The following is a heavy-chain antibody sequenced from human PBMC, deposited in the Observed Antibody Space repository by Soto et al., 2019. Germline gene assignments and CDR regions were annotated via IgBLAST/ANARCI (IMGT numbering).Heavy chain of an antibody. D-gene: IGHD6-19*01. J-gene: IGHJ5*02. CDR1: GGTFSSYA. CDR3: ASAPPGYSRGWFVVWFDP. CDR2: IIPIFGTA. V-gene: IGHV1-69*01. Sequence: QVQLVQSGAEVQKPGSSVKVSCKASGGTFSSYAISWVRQAPGQGLEWMGGIIPIFGTANYAQKFQGRVTITADESTSTAYMERSSLRSEDTAGYYGASAPPGYSRGWFVVWFDPWGQGTLVTVSS.